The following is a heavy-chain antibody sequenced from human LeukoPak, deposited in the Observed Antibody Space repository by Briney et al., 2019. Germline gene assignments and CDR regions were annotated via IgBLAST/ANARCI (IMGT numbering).Heavy chain of an antibody. Sequence: ASVKVSCKASGYTFTGYYMHWVRQAPGQGLEWMRRINPNSGGTNYAQKFQGRVSMTRDTSISTAYMELSSLRSDDTALYYCARARQQLVQGVDYWGQETLVTVSS. J-gene: IGHJ4*02. D-gene: IGHD6-13*01. CDR1: GYTFTGYY. CDR2: INPNSGGT. V-gene: IGHV1-2*06. CDR3: ARARQQLVQGVDY.